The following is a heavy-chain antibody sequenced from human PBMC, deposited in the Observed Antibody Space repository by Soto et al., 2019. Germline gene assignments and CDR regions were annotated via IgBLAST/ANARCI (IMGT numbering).Heavy chain of an antibody. CDR2: INPDSGGT. CDR3: ARAMVRGVIVWFDP. V-gene: IGHV1-2*02. Sequence: ASVKVSCKASGYTFTGYYMHWVRQAPGQGLEWMGWINPDSGGTNYAQKFQGRVTMTRDTSISTAYMELSRLRSDDTAVYYCARAMVRGVIVWFDPWGQGTLVTVSS. J-gene: IGHJ5*02. CDR1: GYTFTGYY. D-gene: IGHD3-10*01.